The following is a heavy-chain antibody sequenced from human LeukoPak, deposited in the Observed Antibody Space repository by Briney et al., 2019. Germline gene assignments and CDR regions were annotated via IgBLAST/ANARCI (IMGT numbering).Heavy chain of an antibody. CDR2: IIPIFGTA. CDR1: GGTFSSYA. CDR3: ASSSYYDFWSGYYISYYYYMDV. V-gene: IGHV1-69*05. Sequence: ASVKVSCKASGGTFSSYAISWVRQAPGQGLEWMGGIIPIFGTANYAQKFQGRVTITTDESTSTAYMELSSLRSEDTAVYYCASSSYYDFWSGYYISYYYYMDVWGKGTPVTVSS. D-gene: IGHD3-3*01. J-gene: IGHJ6*03.